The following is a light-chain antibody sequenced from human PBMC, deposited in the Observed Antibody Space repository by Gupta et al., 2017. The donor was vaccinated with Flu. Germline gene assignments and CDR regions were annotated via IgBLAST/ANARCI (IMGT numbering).Light chain of an antibody. CDR1: RTVSGNH. CDR2: AAA. CDR3: QHYGA. J-gene: IGKJ1*01. V-gene: IGKV3-20*01. Sequence: TQSPGTLALSPRERVTLSCRASRTVSGNHLTGDQQKPGQAPRLLIYAAASRATDIPNRFSGGWSGTDFTLTITRLAPEDFAGYYDQHYGAFGQGTKVEIK.